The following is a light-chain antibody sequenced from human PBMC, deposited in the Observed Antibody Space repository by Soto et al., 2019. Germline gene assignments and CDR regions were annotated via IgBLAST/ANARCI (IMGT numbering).Light chain of an antibody. CDR1: QGISNY. CDR2: GAS. Sequence: DIQMTQSPSSLSASVGDRVTITCRVSQGISNYLAWFQQKPGKAPKSLIYGASNLQSGVPSRFSGSASGTDFTLTISSLQPEDFGTYYCQQYSNYPLTFGPGTKVDI. V-gene: IGKV1-16*01. CDR3: QQYSNYPLT. J-gene: IGKJ3*01.